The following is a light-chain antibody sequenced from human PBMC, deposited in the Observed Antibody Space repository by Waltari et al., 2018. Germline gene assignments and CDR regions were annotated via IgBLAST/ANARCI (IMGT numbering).Light chain of an antibody. Sequence: EIALIQSPSTLALSPGESAPLSCSASQSDRNYLAWFQQKPGQVPRLLIYDTSNRGTGVPARFSGSRSGTDFTLTISSLESEDFAVYYCQQRSSWPLTFGGGTKVQIK. J-gene: IGKJ4*01. CDR1: QSDRNY. CDR3: QQRSSWPLT. V-gene: IGKV3-11*01. CDR2: DTS.